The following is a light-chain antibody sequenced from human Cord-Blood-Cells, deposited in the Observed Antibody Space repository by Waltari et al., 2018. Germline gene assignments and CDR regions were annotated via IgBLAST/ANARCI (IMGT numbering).Light chain of an antibody. V-gene: IGLV1-36*01. J-gene: IGLJ1*01. CDR1: SSNIGNTA. CDR2: YDD. Sequence: QSVLTQPPSVSEAPRQRVTISCSGSSSNIGNTAVNCYQQLPGKAPKLLIYYDDLLPSGVSDRFSGSKSGTSASLAISGLQSEDEADYYCAAWDDSLNGYVFGTGTKVTVL. CDR3: AAWDDSLNGYV.